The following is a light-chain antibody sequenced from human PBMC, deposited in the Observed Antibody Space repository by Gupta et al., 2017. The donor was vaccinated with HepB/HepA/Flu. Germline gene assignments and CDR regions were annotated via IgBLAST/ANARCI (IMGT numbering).Light chain of an antibody. V-gene: IGKV1-33*01. CDR3: QQYDYFVPRG. CDR1: QDISNF. J-gene: IGKJ2*03. CDR2: DAS. Sequence: DIQMTQSPSSLSVSVGDRVTISCQASQDISNFLNWYQVKPGKAPKLLIYDASNWETGVPSRFSGSGSGIDFTFTISSRQPEDIATYSCQQYDYFVPRGFGQGTKLEIK.